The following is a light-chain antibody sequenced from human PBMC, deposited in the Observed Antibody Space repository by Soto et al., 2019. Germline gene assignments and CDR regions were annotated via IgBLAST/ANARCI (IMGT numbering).Light chain of an antibody. V-gene: IGLV2-8*01. CDR2: EVS. J-gene: IGLJ1*01. Sequence: QSALTQPPSGSRSPGQSVTISCTGTSSDVGGYNYVSWYQQHPGKAPKLMIYEVSKRPSGVPDRFSGSKSGNTASLTVSGLQAEDETDYYCSSYAGSILYVFGTGTKVTLL. CDR1: SSDVGGYNY. CDR3: SSYAGSILYV.